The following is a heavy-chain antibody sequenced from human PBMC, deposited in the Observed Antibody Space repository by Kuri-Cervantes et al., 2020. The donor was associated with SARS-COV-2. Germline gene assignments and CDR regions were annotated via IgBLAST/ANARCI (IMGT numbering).Heavy chain of an antibody. Sequence: GESLKISCAASGFIFNRFAIQWVRQAPGKGLEWVAVASYDGSSKYYADSVKGRFTISRDNSKNTLYLQMNSLRAEDTAVYYCTKDGGTEGFTIFGVVIATYYMDVWGKGTTVTVSS. D-gene: IGHD3-3*01. CDR2: ASYDGSSK. V-gene: IGHV3-30-3*01. CDR1: GFIFNRFA. J-gene: IGHJ6*03. CDR3: TKDGGTEGFTIFGVVIATYYMDV.